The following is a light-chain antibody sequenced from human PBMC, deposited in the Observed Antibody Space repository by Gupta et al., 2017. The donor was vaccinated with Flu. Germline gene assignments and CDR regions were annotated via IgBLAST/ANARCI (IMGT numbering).Light chain of an antibody. CDR1: SSNIGSNY. CDR3: AAWDDILSGRV. Sequence: QSVLPHPPSASGTPGQRVTISCSGSSSNIGSNYVYWYQQLPGTAPKLLIYRNNQRPSVVPDRFSGSKSGTSASLASSGLRSEDEADYYCAAWDDILSGRVFGGGTKLTVL. J-gene: IGLJ3*02. CDR2: RNN. V-gene: IGLV1-47*01.